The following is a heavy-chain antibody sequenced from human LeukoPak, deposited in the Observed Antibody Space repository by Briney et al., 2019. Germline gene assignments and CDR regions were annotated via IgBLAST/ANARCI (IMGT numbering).Heavy chain of an antibody. CDR1: GFTFSSYS. J-gene: IGHJ1*01. Sequence: GGSLRLSCAASGFTFSSYSMNWVRQAPGKGLEWVSYISSSSSTIYYADSVKGRFTISRDNSKNTLYLQMNSLRAEDTAVYYCAKGIAAAGSGKYFQHWGQGTLVTVSS. V-gene: IGHV3-48*01. D-gene: IGHD6-13*01. CDR2: ISSSSSTI. CDR3: AKGIAAAGSGKYFQH.